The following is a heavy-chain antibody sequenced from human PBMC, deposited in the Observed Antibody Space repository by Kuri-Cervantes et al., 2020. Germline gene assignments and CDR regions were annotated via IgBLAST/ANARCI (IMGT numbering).Heavy chain of an antibody. CDR3: AHRGDVILWVGEVSSLWFDP. V-gene: IGHV2-5*02. CDR2: IYWDDDK. Sequence: SGPTLVKPTQTLTLTCTFSGFSLSTRGLGVDWIRQAPGKALEWLALIYWDDDKRYSPSLKSRLTITKDTSKNQVVLTMTNMDPVDTATYYCAHRGDVILWVGEVSSLWFDPWGQGTLVTVSS. D-gene: IGHD3-10*01. CDR1: GFSLSTRGLG. J-gene: IGHJ5*02.